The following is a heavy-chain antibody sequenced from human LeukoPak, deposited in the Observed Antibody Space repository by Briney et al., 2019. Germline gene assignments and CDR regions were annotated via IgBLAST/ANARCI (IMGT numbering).Heavy chain of an antibody. D-gene: IGHD1-26*01. CDR2: IIPILGIA. Sequence: SVKVSCKASGGTFSSYASSGVRQARGQGLEWMGRIIPILGIANYAQKFEGRVTITADKSTSTAYMELSRLRSEDTAVYYCARDRVGGYSGSLDYWGQGTLVTVSS. V-gene: IGHV1-69*04. CDR3: ARDRVGGYSGSLDY. J-gene: IGHJ4*02. CDR1: GGTFSSYA.